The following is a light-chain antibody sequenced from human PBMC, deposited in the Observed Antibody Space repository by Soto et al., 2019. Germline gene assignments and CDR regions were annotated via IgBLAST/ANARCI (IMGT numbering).Light chain of an antibody. J-gene: IGKJ5*01. Sequence: DIQMTQSPSTLSASVGDRVTITCRASQSISSWLAWYQQKPGKAPKVLIYAASSLQSGVPSRFSGSGSGTDFTLTISSLQSEDFAVYYCQQYNEWPPFTFGQGTRLEIK. CDR2: AAS. CDR1: QSISSW. V-gene: IGKV1-5*01. CDR3: QQYNEWPPFT.